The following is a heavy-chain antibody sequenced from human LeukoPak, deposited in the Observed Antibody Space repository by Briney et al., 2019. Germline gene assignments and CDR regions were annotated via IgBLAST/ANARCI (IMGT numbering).Heavy chain of an antibody. CDR2: INSDGSWT. D-gene: IGHD2/OR15-2a*01. J-gene: IGHJ4*02. CDR3: VSFYETY. Sequence: GDSLRLSCAASGFTFSSYSMNWVRQAPGKGLVWVSHINSDGSWTSYADSVKGRFTISKDNAKNTVYLQMNSLRAEDTAVYYCVSFYETYWGRGTLVTVS. CDR1: GFTFSSYS. V-gene: IGHV3-74*01.